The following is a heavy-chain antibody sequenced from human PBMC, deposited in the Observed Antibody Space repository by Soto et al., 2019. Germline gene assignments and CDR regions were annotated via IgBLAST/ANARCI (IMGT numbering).Heavy chain of an antibody. D-gene: IGHD2-2*01. CDR1: GGTFSSYA. CDR3: ARSQGSSTSLEIYYYYYYGMDV. CDR2: IIPIFDTT. Sequence: QVQLVQSGAEVKKPGSSVKVSCKASGGTFSSYAISWVRQAPGQGLEWMGGIIPIFDTTNYAQKSQGRVTITADESTSTAYIELSSLRSEDTAVYYCARSQGSSTSLEIYYYYYYGMDVCGQGTTVTVSS. J-gene: IGHJ6*02. V-gene: IGHV1-69*01.